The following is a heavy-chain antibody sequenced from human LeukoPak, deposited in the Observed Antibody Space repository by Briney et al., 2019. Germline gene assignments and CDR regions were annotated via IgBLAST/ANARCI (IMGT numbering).Heavy chain of an antibody. Sequence: GGSLRLSCAASGFSLRSSEMNWVRQAPGKGPEWVAHINSADNVQYYTDSVRGRFTMSRDNAKDLLFLQMDSLRDDDTAVYYCARDTVNGPFVISLDLWGQGVLVTVSS. J-gene: IGHJ5*02. CDR2: INSADNVQ. CDR3: ARDTVNGPFVISLDL. D-gene: IGHD2-8*01. V-gene: IGHV3-48*03. CDR1: GFSLRSSE.